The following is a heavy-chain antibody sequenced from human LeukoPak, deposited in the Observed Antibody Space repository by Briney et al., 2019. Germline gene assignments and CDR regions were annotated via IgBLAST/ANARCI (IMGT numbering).Heavy chain of an antibody. CDR1: GFTFSSYA. V-gene: IGHV3-23*01. CDR3: AKDNSGYDSPPDY. J-gene: IGHJ4*02. D-gene: IGHD5-12*01. Sequence: GGSLRLSCAASGFTFSSYAMSWVRQAPGKGLEWVSAISGSGGSTYHADSVKGRFTISRDNSKNTLYLQMNSLRAEDTAVYYCAKDNSGYDSPPDYWGQGTLDTVSS. CDR2: ISGSGGST.